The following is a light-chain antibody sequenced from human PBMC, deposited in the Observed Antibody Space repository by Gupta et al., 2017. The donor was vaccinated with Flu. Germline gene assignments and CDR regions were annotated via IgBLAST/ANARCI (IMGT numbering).Light chain of an antibody. V-gene: IGLV1-40*01. CDR1: RSNLGAGYD. CDR2: AYN. CDR3: QSYDSLSASKL. Sequence: QSVLTQPPSVSAAAGQRVAISCTGGRSNLGAGYDVHWYLQTPGTVPKLLIFAYNIRPSGVPDRFSGSRFGSSASLAITGLQPEDEGDYYCQSYDSLSASKLFGGGTKVTVL. J-gene: IGLJ2*01.